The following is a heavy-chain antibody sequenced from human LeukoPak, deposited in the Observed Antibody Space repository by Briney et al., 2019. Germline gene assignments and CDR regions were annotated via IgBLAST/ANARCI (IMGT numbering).Heavy chain of an antibody. J-gene: IGHJ4*02. V-gene: IGHV5-51*01. CDR3: ARQGVYVDTAMVSDY. CDR1: GYSFTSYW. D-gene: IGHD5-18*01. Sequence: GEPLKISCKGSGYSFTSYWIGWVRQMPGKGLEWMGIIYPGDSDTRYSPSFQGQVTISADKSISTAYLQWSSLKASDTAMYYCARQGVYVDTAMVSDYWGQGTLVTVSS. CDR2: IYPGDSDT.